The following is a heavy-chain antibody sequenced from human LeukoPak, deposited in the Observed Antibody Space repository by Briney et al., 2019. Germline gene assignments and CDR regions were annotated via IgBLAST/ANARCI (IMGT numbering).Heavy chain of an antibody. J-gene: IGHJ4*02. CDR1: GFTLSSYW. CDR2: IKQDGSEK. CDR3: ARAGGYDSSGYDEFDY. V-gene: IGHV3-7*01. D-gene: IGHD3-22*01. Sequence: PGGSLRLSCAASGFTLSSYWMSWVRQAPGKGLEWVANIKQDGSEKYYVDSVKGRFTISRDNAKNSLYLQMNSLRAEDTAVYYCARAGGYDSSGYDEFDYWGQGTLVTVSS.